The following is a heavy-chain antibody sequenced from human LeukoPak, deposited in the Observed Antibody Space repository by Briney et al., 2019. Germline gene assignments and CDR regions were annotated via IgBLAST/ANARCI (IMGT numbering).Heavy chain of an antibody. V-gene: IGHV4-38-2*01. J-gene: IGHJ4*02. CDR3: ARGVWLARDY. Sequence: SETLSLTCAVSGYSISSGYYWGWIRQPPGKGLEWIGSIYHSGSTYYNPSLKSRVTISVDTSRNQFSLKLSSVTAADTAVYYCARGVWLARDYWGQGTLVTVSS. D-gene: IGHD6-19*01. CDR2: IYHSGST. CDR1: GYSISSGYY.